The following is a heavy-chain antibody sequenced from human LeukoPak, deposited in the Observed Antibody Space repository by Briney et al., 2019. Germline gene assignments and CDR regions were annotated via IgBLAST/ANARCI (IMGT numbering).Heavy chain of an antibody. D-gene: IGHD4-17*01. CDR3: AREGQEDWDYGALDY. CDR1: GFTFSNAW. J-gene: IGHJ4*02. V-gene: IGHV3-23*01. Sequence: HTGGSLRLSCAASGFTFSNAWMTWVRQAPGKGLEWVSAISGSGVITSYADSVKGRFTISRDNSKNTVYLQVDRLRGDDTAVYYCAREGQEDWDYGALDYWGQGTRVTVSS. CDR2: ISGSGVIT.